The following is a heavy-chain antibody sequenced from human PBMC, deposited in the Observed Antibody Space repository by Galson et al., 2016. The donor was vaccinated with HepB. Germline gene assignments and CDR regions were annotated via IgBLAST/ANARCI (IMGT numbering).Heavy chain of an antibody. Sequence: SVKVSCKASGGTFSTYAISWVRQAPGQGLEWMGGIIPIFGTPNYAQKFQDRVTITADKSTSTAYMELSSLTSEDTAVYYCARAPPRGAIKYYYFGMAVWGQGTTVTVSS. V-gene: IGHV1-69*06. CDR1: GGTFSTYA. CDR2: IIPIFGTP. CDR3: ARAPPRGAIKYYYFGMAV. J-gene: IGHJ6*02. D-gene: IGHD3-10*01.